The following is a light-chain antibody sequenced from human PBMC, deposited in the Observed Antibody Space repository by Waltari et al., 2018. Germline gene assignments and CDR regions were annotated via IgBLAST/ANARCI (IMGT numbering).Light chain of an antibody. CDR2: DAS. CDR3: QQRSTWPPFT. Sequence: EIVLTQSPATLSLSPRERATIPCRASQSVSKYLAWYQQKPGQAPRLLIYDASNRATGIPARFSGSGSGTDFILTISSLEPEDFAVYYCQQRSTWPPFTFGPGTTLDI. V-gene: IGKV3-11*01. J-gene: IGKJ3*01. CDR1: QSVSKY.